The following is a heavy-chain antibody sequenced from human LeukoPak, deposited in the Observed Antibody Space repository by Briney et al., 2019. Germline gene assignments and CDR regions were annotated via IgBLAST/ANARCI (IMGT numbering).Heavy chain of an antibody. V-gene: IGHV3-7*03. D-gene: IGHD3-10*01. J-gene: IGHJ6*02. Sequence: GGSLRLSCAASGFTFSSYWMSWVRQAPGTGLEWVANIKQDGSEKYYVDSVKGRFTISRDNAKNSLYLQMNSLRAEDTAVYYCARDKGYYYGSGSFSYGMDVWGQGTTVTVSS. CDR1: GFTFSSYW. CDR3: ARDKGYYYGSGSFSYGMDV. CDR2: IKQDGSEK.